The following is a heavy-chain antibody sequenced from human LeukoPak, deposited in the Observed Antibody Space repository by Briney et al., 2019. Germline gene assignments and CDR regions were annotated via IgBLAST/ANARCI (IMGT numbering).Heavy chain of an antibody. J-gene: IGHJ5*02. CDR1: GGSISSYY. D-gene: IGHD3-22*01. CDR2: IYTSGST. CDR3: ARDPYDSSGYYYHWFDP. V-gene: IGHV4-4*07. Sequence: KPSETLSLTCTVSGGSISSYYWSWIRQPAGKGLEWIGRIYTSGSTNYNPPLKSRVTMSVDTSKNQFSLKLSSVTAADTAVYYCARDPYDSSGYYYHWFDPWSQGTLVTVSS.